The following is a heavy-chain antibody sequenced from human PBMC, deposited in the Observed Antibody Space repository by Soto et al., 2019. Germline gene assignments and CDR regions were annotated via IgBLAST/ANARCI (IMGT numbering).Heavy chain of an antibody. CDR3: TTDRPSYYYDSSGYPGQDIDY. D-gene: IGHD3-22*01. V-gene: IGHV3-15*07. J-gene: IGHJ4*02. CDR1: GFTFSNAW. CDR2: IKSKTDGGTT. Sequence: GGSLRLSCAASGFTFSNAWMNWVRQAPGKGLEWVGRIKSKTDGGTTDYTAPVKGRFTISRDDSKNTLYLQMNSLKTEDSAVYYCTTDRPSYYYDSSGYPGQDIDYWGQGTLVTVSS.